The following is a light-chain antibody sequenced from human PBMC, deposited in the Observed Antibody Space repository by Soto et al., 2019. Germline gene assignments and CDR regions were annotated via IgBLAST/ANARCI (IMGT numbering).Light chain of an antibody. Sequence: QSALTQPPSASGSPGQSVTISCTGTSSDIGVYNYVSWYQQHPGKAPKFMIYEVSKRPSGVPDRFSGSKSGNTASLTVSGLQAEDEADYYCSSYAGSNNLYVFGTGTKVTVL. V-gene: IGLV2-8*01. CDR2: EVS. J-gene: IGLJ1*01. CDR3: SSYAGSNNLYV. CDR1: SSDIGVYNY.